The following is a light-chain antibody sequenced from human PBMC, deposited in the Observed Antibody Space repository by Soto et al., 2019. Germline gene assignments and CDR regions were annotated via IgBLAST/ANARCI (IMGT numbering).Light chain of an antibody. Sequence: QSALTQPASVSGSPGQSITISCTGTSSDVGGYDYVSWYQLHPGKAPKLMVFEVNNRPSGVSYRFSGSKSGNTASLTISGLQAEDEADYYCAAWDDSLNGQVVFGGGTKLTVL. CDR1: SSDVGGYDY. CDR3: AAWDDSLNGQVV. V-gene: IGLV2-14*01. CDR2: EVN. J-gene: IGLJ2*01.